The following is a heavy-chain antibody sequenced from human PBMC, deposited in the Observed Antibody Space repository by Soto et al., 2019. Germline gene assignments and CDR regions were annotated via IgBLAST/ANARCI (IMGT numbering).Heavy chain of an antibody. Sequence: SETLSLTCTVSGGSISSYYWSWIRQPPGKGLEWIGYIYYSGSTNYNPSLKSRVTISVDTSKNQFSLKLSSVTAADTAVYYCARGDYDFWSGRSTNWSDPWGQGTLVTVSS. D-gene: IGHD3-3*01. CDR1: GGSISSYY. CDR2: IYYSGST. V-gene: IGHV4-59*01. J-gene: IGHJ5*02. CDR3: ARGDYDFWSGRSTNWSDP.